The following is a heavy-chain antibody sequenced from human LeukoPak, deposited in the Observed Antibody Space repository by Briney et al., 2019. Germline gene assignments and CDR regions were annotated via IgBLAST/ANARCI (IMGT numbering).Heavy chain of an antibody. CDR2: IRSKANSYAT. CDR3: WHYYYMDV. Sequence: GGSLRLSCAASGFTFSGSAMHWVRQASGKGLEWVGRIRSKANSYATAYAASVKGRFTISRDDSKNTAYLQMNSLKTGDTAVYYCWHYYYMDVWGKGTTVTVSS. V-gene: IGHV3-73*01. J-gene: IGHJ6*03. CDR1: GFTFSGSA.